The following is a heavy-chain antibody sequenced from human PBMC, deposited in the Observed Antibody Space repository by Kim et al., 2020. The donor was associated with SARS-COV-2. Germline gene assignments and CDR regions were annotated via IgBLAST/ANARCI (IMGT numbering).Heavy chain of an antibody. D-gene: IGHD4-17*01. J-gene: IGHJ6*02. V-gene: IGHV5-51*01. CDR3: ARLEDGDYSHGDV. Sequence: YSPSFQGQVTISADKSISTAYLQWSSLKASDTAMYYCARLEDGDYSHGDVWGQGTTVTVSS.